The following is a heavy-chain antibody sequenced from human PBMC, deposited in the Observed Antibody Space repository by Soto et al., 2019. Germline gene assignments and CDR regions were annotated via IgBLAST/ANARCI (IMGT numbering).Heavy chain of an antibody. CDR1: GFTFSSYG. V-gene: IGHV3-30*18. CDR2: ISYDGSNK. J-gene: IGHJ6*02. Sequence: QVQLVESGGGVVQPGRSLRLSCAASGFTFSSYGMHWVRQAPGKGLEWVAVISYDGSNKYYADSVKGRFTISRDNSKNTLYLQMNSLRAEDTAVYYCAKGGSGWLYYYYYYGMDVWGQGTTVTVSS. D-gene: IGHD6-19*01. CDR3: AKGGSGWLYYYYYYGMDV.